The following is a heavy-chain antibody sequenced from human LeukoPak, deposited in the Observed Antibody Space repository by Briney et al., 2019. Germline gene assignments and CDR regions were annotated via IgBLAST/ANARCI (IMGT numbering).Heavy chain of an antibody. CDR3: ARAPLWSGYSDYYYGMDV. V-gene: IGHV1-69*13. D-gene: IGHD3-3*01. J-gene: IGHJ6*02. Sequence: SVKVSCKASAGTFSSYAISWVRQAPGQGLEWMGGIIPIFGTANYAQKFQGRVTITADESTSTAYMELSSLRSEDTAVYYCARAPLWSGYSDYYYGMDVWGQGTTVTVSS. CDR2: IIPIFGTA. CDR1: AGTFSSYA.